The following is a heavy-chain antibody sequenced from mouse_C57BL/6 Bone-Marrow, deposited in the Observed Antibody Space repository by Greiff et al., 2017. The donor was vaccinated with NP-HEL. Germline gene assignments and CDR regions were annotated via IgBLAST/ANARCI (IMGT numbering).Heavy chain of an antibody. J-gene: IGHJ2*01. D-gene: IGHD1-1*01. CDR2: IWWDDDK. V-gene: IGHV8-8*01. Sequence: QVQLKESGPGILQPSQTLSLTCSFSGFSLSTFGMGVGWIRQPSGKGLEWLAHIWWDDDKYYNPALKSRLTISKDTSKNQVFLKIANVDTADTATYYCARLTTVVAYYFDYWGQGTTLTVSS. CDR3: ARLTTVVAYYFDY. CDR1: GFSLSTFGMG.